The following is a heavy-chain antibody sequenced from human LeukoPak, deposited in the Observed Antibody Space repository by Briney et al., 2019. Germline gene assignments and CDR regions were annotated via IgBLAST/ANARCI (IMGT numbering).Heavy chain of an antibody. CDR3: AAGRYFDLVDY. J-gene: IGHJ4*02. D-gene: IGHD3-9*01. V-gene: IGHV1-58*02. CDR2: IVVGSGNT. Sequence: SVKVSCKASGFTFSSSAMQWVRQARGQRIEWMGWIVVGSGNTNYAQKFQERVTITRDMSTSTAYMELSSLRSEDTAVYYCAAGRYFDLVDYWGQGTLVTVSS. CDR1: GFTFSSSA.